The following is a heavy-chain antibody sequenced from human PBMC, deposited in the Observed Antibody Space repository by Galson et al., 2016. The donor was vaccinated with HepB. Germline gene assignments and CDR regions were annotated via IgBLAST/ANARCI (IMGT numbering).Heavy chain of an antibody. CDR2: IYYDGST. J-gene: IGHJ5*02. Sequence: ETLSLTCAVPGGSISSYYWTWIRQPPGKRLEWIGYIYYDGSTDYNPSLRSRVTMSVDTSKNQFSLKLSSVTAADTAVYYCVKVGGAGYFDPWGQGTLVTVSS. V-gene: IGHV4-59*01. CDR3: VKVGGAGYFDP. D-gene: IGHD1-26*01. CDR1: GGSISSYY.